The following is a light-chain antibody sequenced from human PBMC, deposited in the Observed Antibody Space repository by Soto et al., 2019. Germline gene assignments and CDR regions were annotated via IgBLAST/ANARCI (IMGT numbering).Light chain of an antibody. CDR1: SSNIGNNY. Sequence: QSVLTQPPSVSAAPGQNVSISSSGTSSNIGNNYVSSYQHLPETAPKILIYDNNKRPSGIPDRFSGFESGTSATLGITGLQTEDEDDDYYGTRDTSRSVFSVFGRGTKVTVL. CDR3: GTRDTSRSVFSV. V-gene: IGLV1-51*01. CDR2: DNN. J-gene: IGLJ1*01.